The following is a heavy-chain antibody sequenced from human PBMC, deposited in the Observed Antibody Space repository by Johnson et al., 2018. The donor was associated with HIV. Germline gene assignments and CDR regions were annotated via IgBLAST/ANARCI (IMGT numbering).Heavy chain of an antibody. Sequence: QVQLVESGGGVVQPGGSLRLSCAASGFTFSSYGMHWVRQAPGKGLEWVAFIRYDGSNKYYADSVKGRFTISRDNAKNSLYLQMNSLRAEDTAVYYCARERSGTIAFDIWGQGTMVTVSS. CDR3: ARERSGTIAFDI. V-gene: IGHV3-30*02. CDR2: IRYDGSNK. CDR1: GFTFSSYG. J-gene: IGHJ3*02. D-gene: IGHD1-7*01.